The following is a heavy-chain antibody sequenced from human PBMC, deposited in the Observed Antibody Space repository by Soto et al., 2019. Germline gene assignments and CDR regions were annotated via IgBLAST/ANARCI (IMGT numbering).Heavy chain of an antibody. CDR2: ISTSGSTV. CDR1: RFTFSTYE. Sequence: GGSLRLSCAASRFTFSTYEMSWVRQAPGKGLEWVSYISTSGSTVYYADSVKGRFTISRDNTRNSLYLQMNSLRDEDTAPYYCVRYCSTTLCNGVATRTFDYWGQGTLVTVSS. V-gene: IGHV3-48*03. D-gene: IGHD2-2*01. J-gene: IGHJ4*02. CDR3: VRYCSTTLCNGVATRTFDY.